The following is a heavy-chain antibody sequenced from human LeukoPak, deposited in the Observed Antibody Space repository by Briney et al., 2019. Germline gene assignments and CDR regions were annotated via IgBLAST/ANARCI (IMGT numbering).Heavy chain of an antibody. V-gene: IGHV4-38-2*02. J-gene: IGHJ1*01. Sequence: SETLSLTCTVSGYSISSGYYWGWIRQPPGKGLEWIGSMYHSGSTYYNPSLKSRVTISVDTSKNQFSLKLSSVTAAGTAVYYCARSVGATEYFQHWGQGALVTVSS. D-gene: IGHD1-26*01. CDR2: MYHSGST. CDR3: ARSVGATEYFQH. CDR1: GYSISSGYY.